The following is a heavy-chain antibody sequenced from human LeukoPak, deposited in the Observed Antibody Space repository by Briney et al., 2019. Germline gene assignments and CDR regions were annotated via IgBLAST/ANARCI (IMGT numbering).Heavy chain of an antibody. CDR1: GFTFGDYA. CDR3: TRGLEGFTAYDDF. Sequence: GGSLRLSCTASGFTFGDYAMSWVRQAPGQGLEWVGFIRSKTYGGTADYAASVEGRFTISRDDSNNIAYLQMNSLKTEDTALYYCTRGLEGFTAYDDFWGQGTLVTVSS. CDR2: IRSKTYGGTA. D-gene: IGHD5-12*01. J-gene: IGHJ4*02. V-gene: IGHV3-49*04.